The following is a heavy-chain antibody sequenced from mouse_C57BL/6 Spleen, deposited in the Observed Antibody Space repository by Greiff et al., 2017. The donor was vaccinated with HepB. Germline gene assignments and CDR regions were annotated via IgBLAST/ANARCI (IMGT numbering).Heavy chain of an antibody. Sequence: EVMLVESGGGLVKPGGSLKLSCAASGFTFSDYGMHWVRQAPEKGLEWVAYISSGSSTIYYADTVKGRFTISRDNAKNTLFLQMTSLRSEDTAMYYCARTYYYGSSRHWYFDVWGTGTTVTVSS. D-gene: IGHD1-1*01. J-gene: IGHJ1*03. CDR3: ARTYYYGSSRHWYFDV. V-gene: IGHV5-17*01. CDR2: ISSGSSTI. CDR1: GFTFSDYG.